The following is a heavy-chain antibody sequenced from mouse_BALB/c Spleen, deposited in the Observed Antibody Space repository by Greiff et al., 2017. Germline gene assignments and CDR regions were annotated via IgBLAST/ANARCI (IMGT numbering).Heavy chain of an antibody. Sequence: QVQLQQSGAELVRPGTSVKVSCKASGYAFTNYLIEWVKQRPGQGLEWIGVINPGSGGTNYNEKFKGKATLTADKSSSTDYMQLSSLTSDDSAVYFCARWGGGYFDVWGAGTTVTVSS. V-gene: IGHV1-54*03. J-gene: IGHJ1*01. CDR2: INPGSGGT. CDR3: ARWGGGYFDV. CDR1: GYAFTNYL.